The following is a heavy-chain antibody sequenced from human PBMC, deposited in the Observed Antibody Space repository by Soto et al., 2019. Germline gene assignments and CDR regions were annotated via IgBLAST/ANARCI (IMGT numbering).Heavy chain of an antibody. CDR1: GYTFTGYY. CDR3: ARVNIINMIVMVLDS. D-gene: IGHD3-22*01. J-gene: IGHJ4*02. Sequence: ASVKVSCKASGYTFTGYYMHWVRQAPGQGLEWMGWINPNSGGTNYAQKFQGWVTMTRDTSISTAYMELSRLRSDDTAVYYCARVNIINMIVMVLDSWGQGTLVTVSS. CDR2: INPNSGGT. V-gene: IGHV1-2*04.